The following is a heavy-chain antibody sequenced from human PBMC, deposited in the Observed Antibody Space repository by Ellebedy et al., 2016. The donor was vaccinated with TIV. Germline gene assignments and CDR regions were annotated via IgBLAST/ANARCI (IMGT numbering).Heavy chain of an antibody. J-gene: IGHJ4*02. D-gene: IGHD6-19*01. V-gene: IGHV1-18*01. Sequence: AASVKVSCKASGGTFSSYAISWVRQAPGQGLEWMGWISAYNGNTNYAQKLQGRVTMTTDTSTSTVYMELSSLRSEDTAMYYCARARSGGWLHTPDYWGQGILVTVSS. CDR3: ARARSGGWLHTPDY. CDR1: GGTFSSYA. CDR2: ISAYNGNT.